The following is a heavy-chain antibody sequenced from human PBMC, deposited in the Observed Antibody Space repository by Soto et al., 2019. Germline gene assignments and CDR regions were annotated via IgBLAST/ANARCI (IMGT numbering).Heavy chain of an antibody. CDR1: GGSISSGGYS. J-gene: IGHJ3*02. CDR3: ARAYGYDAFDI. Sequence: SETLSLTCAVSGGSISSGGYSWSWIRQPPGKGLEWIGYIYHSGSTYYNPSLKSRVTISVDTSKNQFSLKLSSVTAADTAVYYCARAYGYDAFDIWGQGTMVTVS. V-gene: IGHV4-30-2*01. CDR2: IYHSGST. D-gene: IGHD4-17*01.